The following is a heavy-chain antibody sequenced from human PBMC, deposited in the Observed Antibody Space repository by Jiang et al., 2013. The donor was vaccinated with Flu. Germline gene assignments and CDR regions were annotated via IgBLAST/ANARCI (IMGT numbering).Heavy chain of an antibody. J-gene: IGHJ4*02. CDR3: ARATRYYYDKLEYYFDY. Sequence: LLKPSETLSLTCTVSGGSISSYYWSWIRQPPGKGLEWIGYIYYSGSTNYNPSLKSRVTISVDTSKNQFSLKLSSVTAADTAVYYCARATRYYYDKLEYYFDYWGQGTLVTVSS. D-gene: IGHD3-22*01. V-gene: IGHV4-59*01. CDR2: IYYSGST. CDR1: GGSISSYY.